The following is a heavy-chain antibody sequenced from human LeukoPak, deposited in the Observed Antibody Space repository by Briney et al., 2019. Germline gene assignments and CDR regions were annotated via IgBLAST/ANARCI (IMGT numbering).Heavy chain of an antibody. V-gene: IGHV3-11*01. J-gene: IGHJ4*02. CDR2: IDNSATAI. D-gene: IGHD6-13*01. CDR3: ARSTWYKIDY. Sequence: PGGSLRLSCTASGFTFSDYFMSWVRQAPGKGLQWVSYIDNSATAIYYADSVKGRFTISRDNAKNSLYLQMNSLRAEDTAVYYCARSTWYKIDYWGQGTLVTVSS. CDR1: GFTFSDYF.